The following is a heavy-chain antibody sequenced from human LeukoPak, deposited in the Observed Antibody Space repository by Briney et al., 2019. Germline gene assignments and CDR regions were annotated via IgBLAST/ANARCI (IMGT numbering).Heavy chain of an antibody. CDR2: ISGSGGST. CDR1: GFTFSSYA. J-gene: IGHJ3*02. Sequence: GGSLRLSXAASGFTFSSYAMSWVRQAPGKGLEWVSAISGSGGSTYYADSVKGRFTISRDNSKNTLYLQMNSLRAEDTAVYYCAKGLWFGELLSAFDIWGQGTMVTVSS. V-gene: IGHV3-23*01. CDR3: AKGLWFGELLSAFDI. D-gene: IGHD3-10*01.